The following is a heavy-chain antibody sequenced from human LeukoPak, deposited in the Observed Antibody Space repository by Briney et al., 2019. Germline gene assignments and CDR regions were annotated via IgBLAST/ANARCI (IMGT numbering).Heavy chain of an antibody. CDR2: IKIDGSRT. V-gene: IGHV3-74*01. Sequence: PGGSLRLSCAAPGFTFSSYWMHWVRQVPGKGLVWVSRIKIDGSRTYYADSVKGRFTISRDNAKNTLYLQMNSLTAEDTAVYYCARDNGGDSWAPLDYWGQGILVTVSS. J-gene: IGHJ4*02. D-gene: IGHD4-23*01. CDR3: ARDNGGDSWAPLDY. CDR1: GFTFSSYW.